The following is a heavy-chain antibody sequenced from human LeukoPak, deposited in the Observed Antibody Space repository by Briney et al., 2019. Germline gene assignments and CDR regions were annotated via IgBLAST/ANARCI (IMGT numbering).Heavy chain of an antibody. D-gene: IGHD6-19*01. Sequence: PSETLSLTCTVSGGSISSSSYYWSWIRQPPGKGLEWIGYIYYSGSTNYNPSLKSRVTISVDTSKNQFSLKLSSVTAADTAVYYCARVAVYYGMDVWGQGTTVTVSS. CDR3: ARVAVYYGMDV. CDR2: IYYSGST. V-gene: IGHV4-61*01. J-gene: IGHJ6*02. CDR1: GGSISSSSYY.